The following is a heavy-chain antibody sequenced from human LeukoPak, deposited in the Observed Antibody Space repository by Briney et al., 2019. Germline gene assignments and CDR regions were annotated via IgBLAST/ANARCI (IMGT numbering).Heavy chain of an antibody. CDR3: ARDSSGWSKNY. Sequence: GGSLRLSCAASGXTFNTDAMTWVRQAPGKGLQWVSAISWSSGDTYYEDSVKGRFTISRDNSKNMMYLQMNSLRAEDTAVYYCARDSSGWSKNYWGQGTLVTVSS. J-gene: IGHJ4*02. CDR2: ISWSSGDT. D-gene: IGHD6-19*01. CDR1: GXTFNTDA. V-gene: IGHV3-23*01.